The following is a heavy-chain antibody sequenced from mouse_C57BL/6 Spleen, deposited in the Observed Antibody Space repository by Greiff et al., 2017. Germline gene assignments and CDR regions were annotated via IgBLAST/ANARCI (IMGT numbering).Heavy chain of an antibody. J-gene: IGHJ1*03. D-gene: IGHD1-1*01. Sequence: EVKLQESGAELVRPGASVKLSCTASGFNIKDYYMHWVKQRPEQGLEWIGRIDPEDGDTEYAPKFQGKATMTADTSSNTAYLQLSSLTSEDTAVYYCTTGGYYGSSHWYFDVWGTGTTVTVSS. CDR3: TTGGYYGSSHWYFDV. V-gene: IGHV14-1*01. CDR1: GFNIKDYY. CDR2: IDPEDGDT.